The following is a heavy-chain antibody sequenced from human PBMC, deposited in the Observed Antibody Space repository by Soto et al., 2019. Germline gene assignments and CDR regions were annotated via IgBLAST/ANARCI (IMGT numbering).Heavy chain of an antibody. Sequence: GGSLRLSCAASGFTFSNAWMNWVRQAPGKGLEWVGRIKSKTDGGTTDYAAPVKGRFTISRDDSKNTLYLQMNSLKTEDTAVYYCTSLYYDFWSGYYFPPDAFDIWGQGTMVTVSS. CDR3: TSLYYDFWSGYYFPPDAFDI. V-gene: IGHV3-15*07. D-gene: IGHD3-3*01. J-gene: IGHJ3*02. CDR2: IKSKTDGGTT. CDR1: GFTFSNAW.